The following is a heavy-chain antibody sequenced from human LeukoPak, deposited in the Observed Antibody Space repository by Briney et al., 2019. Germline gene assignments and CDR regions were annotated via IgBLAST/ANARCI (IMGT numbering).Heavy chain of an antibody. Sequence: GGSLRLSCAASGITFSDYWMHWVRQVPGKGLVWVSHINHDGSRTSYADSVKGRFTVTRDNAKNTLYLQMNSLRAEDTAVYYCAREDRLLWSYYYMDVWGKGTTVTISS. J-gene: IGHJ6*03. D-gene: IGHD3-10*01. V-gene: IGHV3-74*01. CDR2: INHDGSRT. CDR1: GITFSDYW. CDR3: AREDRLLWSYYYMDV.